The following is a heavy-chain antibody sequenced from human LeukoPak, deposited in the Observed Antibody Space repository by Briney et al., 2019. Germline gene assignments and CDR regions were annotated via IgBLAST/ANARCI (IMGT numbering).Heavy chain of an antibody. Sequence: ASVKVSCKASGYTFTSYDINWVRQATGQGLEWMGWMNPNSGNTGYAQKFQGGVTMTRNTSISTAYMELSSLRSEDTAVYYCARGNHYYDSSGYYLSAFDPWGQGTLVTVSS. D-gene: IGHD3-22*01. V-gene: IGHV1-8*01. CDR3: ARGNHYYDSSGYYLSAFDP. CDR2: MNPNSGNT. CDR1: GYTFTSYD. J-gene: IGHJ5*02.